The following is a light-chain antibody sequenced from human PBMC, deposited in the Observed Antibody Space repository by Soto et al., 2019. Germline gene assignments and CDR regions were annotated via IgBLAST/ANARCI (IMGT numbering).Light chain of an antibody. CDR3: QQYGSSPALT. Sequence: DIVLTQSPGTLSLSPGERATISCRASQSVSSSYLAWYQQKPGQAPRLLIYGASSRATGIPDRFSGSGSGTDFTLTISRLEPEDFAVYYCQQYGSSPALTFGGGTKVDIK. CDR1: QSVSSSY. CDR2: GAS. J-gene: IGKJ4*01. V-gene: IGKV3-20*01.